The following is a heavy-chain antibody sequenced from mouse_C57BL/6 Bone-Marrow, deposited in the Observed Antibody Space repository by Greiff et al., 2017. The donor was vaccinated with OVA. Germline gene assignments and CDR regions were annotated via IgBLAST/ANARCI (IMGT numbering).Heavy chain of an antibody. D-gene: IGHD2-3*01. CDR2: ISDGGSYT. CDR1: GFTFSSYA. J-gene: IGHJ3*01. CDR3: ARDMTY. V-gene: IGHV5-4*01. Sequence: EVHLVESGGGLVKPGGSLKLSCAASGFTFSSYAMSWVRQTPEKRLEWVATISDGGSYTYYPDNVKGRFTISRDNAKNNLYLQMSHLKSEDTAMYYCARDMTYWGQGTLVTVSA.